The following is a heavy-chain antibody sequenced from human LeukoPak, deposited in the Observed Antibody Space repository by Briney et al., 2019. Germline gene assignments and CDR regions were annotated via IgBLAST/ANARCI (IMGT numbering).Heavy chain of an antibody. V-gene: IGHV4-34*01. J-gene: IGHJ4*02. CDR1: GFTFSTYL. CDR3: AREGGPYRPLDY. CDR2: VNLQGST. Sequence: GSLRLSCAASGFTFSTYLMNWVRQPPGKGLEWIGEVNLQGSTNYNPSLMGRVAISVDMSENHISLQLTSVTAADTAVYYCAREGGPYRPLDYSGQGTLVTVSS.